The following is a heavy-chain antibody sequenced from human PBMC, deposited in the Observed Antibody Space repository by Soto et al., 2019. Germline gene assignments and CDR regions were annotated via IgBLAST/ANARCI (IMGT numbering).Heavy chain of an antibody. CDR1: GFTFSSYA. D-gene: IGHD2-8*02. CDR3: AKDWGRVLGAENYWYY. CDR2: ISGSGVST. Sequence: EVQLLESGGGLVQPGGSLRLSCAASGFTFSSYAMSWVRQAPGKGLKWVSTISGSGVSTYYADSVKGRFTISRDNSKNTLYLQMNSLRAEDSAIYYCAKDWGRVLGAENYWYYWGQGTLVTVSS. J-gene: IGHJ4*02. V-gene: IGHV3-23*01.